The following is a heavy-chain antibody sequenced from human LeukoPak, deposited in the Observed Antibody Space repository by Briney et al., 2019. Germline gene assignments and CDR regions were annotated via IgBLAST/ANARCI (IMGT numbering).Heavy chain of an antibody. D-gene: IGHD3-10*01. CDR3: ARDSMVRGVIISNYYYYGMDV. CDR1: GGTFSSYA. J-gene: IGHJ6*04. CDR2: XXXXFGTA. V-gene: IGHV1-69*13. Sequence: GASXNVSCXXSGGTFSSYAISWVRQAPGQGLEXXGXXXXXFGTANYAQKFQGRVTITADESTSTAYMELSSLRSEDTAVYYCARDSMVRGVIISNYYYYGMDVWGKGTTVTVSS.